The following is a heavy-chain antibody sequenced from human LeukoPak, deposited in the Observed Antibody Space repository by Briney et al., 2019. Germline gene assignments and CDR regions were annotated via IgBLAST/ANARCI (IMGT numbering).Heavy chain of an antibody. CDR2: IKGDGSEK. CDR1: GLTFSTYW. D-gene: IGHD5-24*01. V-gene: IGHV3-7*05. Sequence: GGSLRLSCAASGLTFSTYWLSWVRQAPGKGLEWVAIIKGDGSEKYYVDSVKGRFTIARDNAKNSLYLQMNSLRAEDTALYYCARDRDSHHACNIWGQGTKVTVSS. CDR3: ARDRDSHHACNI. J-gene: IGHJ3*02.